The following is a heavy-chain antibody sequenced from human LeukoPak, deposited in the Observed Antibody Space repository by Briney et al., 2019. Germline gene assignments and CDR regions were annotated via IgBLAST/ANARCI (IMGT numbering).Heavy chain of an antibody. CDR2: ISGSGGST. D-gene: IGHD3-10*01. J-gene: IGHJ4*02. V-gene: IGHV3-23*01. CDR3: AKDWSYYGSGSYYNY. CDR1: GFTFSSYA. Sequence: TGGSLRLSCAASGFTFSSYAMSWVRQAPGKGLEWVSAISGSGGSTYYADSVKGRFTISRDNSKNTLYLQMNSLRAEDTAVYYCAKDWSYYGSGSYYNYWGQGTLVTVSS.